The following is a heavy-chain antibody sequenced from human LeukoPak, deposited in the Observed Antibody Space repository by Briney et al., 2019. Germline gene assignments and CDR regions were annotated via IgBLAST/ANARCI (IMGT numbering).Heavy chain of an antibody. J-gene: IGHJ4*02. CDR2: IKSKSDGGTT. CDR3: TTDSYCSSTSCYFIDY. V-gene: IGHV3-15*01. Sequence: GGSLRLSCAVSEFTVSNAWMSWVRQAPGKGLEWVGRIKSKSDGGTTDYAAPVKGRFTISRDDSKNTLYLQMNSLKTEDTAVYYCTTDSYCSSTSCYFIDYWGQGTLVTVSS. CDR1: EFTVSNAW. D-gene: IGHD2-2*01.